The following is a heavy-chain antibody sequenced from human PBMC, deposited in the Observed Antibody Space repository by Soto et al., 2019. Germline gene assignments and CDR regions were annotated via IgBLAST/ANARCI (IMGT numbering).Heavy chain of an antibody. CDR2: ISSSSSYI. V-gene: IGHV3-21*01. J-gene: IGHJ2*01. CDR3: ARGDYGDFSIYWYFDL. Sequence: EVQLVESGGGLVKPGGSLRLSCAASGFTFSSYTLNWVRQAPGKGLEWVSSISSSSSYIYYADSMKGRFTISRDNAKNSLYLQMNSLIAEDTAVYYCARGDYGDFSIYWYFDLWGRGTLVTVSS. D-gene: IGHD4-17*01. CDR1: GFTFSSYT.